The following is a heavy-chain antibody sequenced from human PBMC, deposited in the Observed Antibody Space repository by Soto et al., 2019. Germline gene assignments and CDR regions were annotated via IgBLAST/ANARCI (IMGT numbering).Heavy chain of an antibody. CDR1: GGSISSYY. CDR3: ARHVQEDIVVVPAAMYNWFDP. D-gene: IGHD2-2*01. V-gene: IGHV4-59*08. CDR2: IYYSGST. J-gene: IGHJ5*02. Sequence: SETLSLTCTVSGGSISSYYWSWIRQPPGKGLEWIGYIYYSGSTNYNPSLKSRVTISVDTSKNQFSLKLSSVTAADTAVYYCARHVQEDIVVVPAAMYNWFDPWGQGTLVTVSS.